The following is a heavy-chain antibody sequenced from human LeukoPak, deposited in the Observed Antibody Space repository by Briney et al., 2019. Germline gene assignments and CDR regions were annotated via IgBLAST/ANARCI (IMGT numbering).Heavy chain of an antibody. Sequence: SGGSLRLSCAASRFTFSSYEMNWVRQTPGKGLEWVSYISSSGSTISYADSVKGRFTISRDNAKNSLYLQMNSLRADDTAVYYCAREAAADVFDIWGQGTMVTGSS. CDR1: RFTFSSYE. V-gene: IGHV3-48*03. D-gene: IGHD6-13*01. CDR2: ISSSGSTI. J-gene: IGHJ3*02. CDR3: AREAAADVFDI.